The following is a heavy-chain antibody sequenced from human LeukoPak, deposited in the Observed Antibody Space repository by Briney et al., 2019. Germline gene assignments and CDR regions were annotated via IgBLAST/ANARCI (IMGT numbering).Heavy chain of an antibody. J-gene: IGHJ5*02. D-gene: IGHD5-12*01. V-gene: IGHV3-74*01. CDR3: ARDAYSGYDHGDNWFDP. CDR2: INGDGSST. CDR1: GFTFSTYW. Sequence: PGGSLRLSCEASGFTFSTYWMHWVRQAPGKGLVWVSRINGDGSSTFYADSVKGRFTISRDNARNPVHLQMNSLRAEDTAVYYCARDAYSGYDHGDNWFDPWGQGTLVTVSS.